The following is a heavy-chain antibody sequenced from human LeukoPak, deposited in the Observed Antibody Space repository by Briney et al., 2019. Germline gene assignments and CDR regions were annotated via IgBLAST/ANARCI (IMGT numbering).Heavy chain of an antibody. CDR3: ARAPRSNTVTTWDY. V-gene: IGHV4-34*01. Sequence: PSETLSLTCAVYGGSFSGYYWSWIRQPPGKGLEWIGEINHTGATNYNPSLKSRVTISVDTSKNQFSLKLSSVTAADTAVYYCARAPRSNTVTTWDYWGQGILVTVSS. CDR1: GGSFSGYY. D-gene: IGHD4-17*01. J-gene: IGHJ4*02. CDR2: INHTGAT.